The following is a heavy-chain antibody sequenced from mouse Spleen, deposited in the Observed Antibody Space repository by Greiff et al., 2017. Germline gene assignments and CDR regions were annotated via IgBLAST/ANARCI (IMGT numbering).Heavy chain of an antibody. CDR1: GFTFSDYG. J-gene: IGHJ4*01. Sequence: EVKVVESGGGLVKPGGSLKLSCAASGFTFSDYGMHWVRQAPEKGLEWVAYISSGSSTIYYADTVKGRFTISRDNAKNTLFLQMTSLRSEDTAMYYCARRYGYDDYYAMDYWGQGTSVTVSS. CDR2: ISSGSSTI. CDR3: ARRYGYDDYYAMDY. V-gene: IGHV5-17*01. D-gene: IGHD2-2*01.